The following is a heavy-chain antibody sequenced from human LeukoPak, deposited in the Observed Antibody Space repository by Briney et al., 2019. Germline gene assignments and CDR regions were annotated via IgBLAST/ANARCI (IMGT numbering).Heavy chain of an antibody. CDR2: INQDGGET. V-gene: IGHV3-7*01. Sequence: GGSLRLSCAASGFTFSSYWMSWVRQAPGKGLEWVANINQDGGETYYVASVKGRFTISRDNAKSSLYLQMNSLRAEDTAVYYCAREGSRAYFDYWGQGTLVTVSS. J-gene: IGHJ4*02. D-gene: IGHD1-26*01. CDR3: AREGSRAYFDY. CDR1: GFTFSSYW.